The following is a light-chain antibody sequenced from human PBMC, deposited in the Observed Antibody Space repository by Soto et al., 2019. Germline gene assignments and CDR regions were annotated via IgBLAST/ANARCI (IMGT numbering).Light chain of an antibody. CDR3: QQYDTSPLT. V-gene: IGKV3-20*01. J-gene: IGKJ4*01. CDR2: GTS. Sequence: EIVLMQSPGTPSLSPGERATLSCRASQSVSSSHLAWYQQKPGQAPRLLIYGTSTRPAGIPDRFSGSGSGTDFTLTISRLEPEDFAVYYCQQYDTSPLTFGGGTKVEIK. CDR1: QSVSSSH.